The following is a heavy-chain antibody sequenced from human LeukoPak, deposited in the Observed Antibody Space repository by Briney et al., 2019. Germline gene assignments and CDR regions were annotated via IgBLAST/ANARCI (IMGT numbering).Heavy chain of an antibody. CDR2: IYYSGST. V-gene: IGHV4-59*08. Sequence: SETLSLTCTVSGGSISSYYWSWIRQPPGKGLEWIGYIYYSGSTNYNPSLKSRVTISVDTSKNQFSLKLSSVTAADTAVYYCARHRSIVGATTFYFDYWGQGTLVTVSS. J-gene: IGHJ4*02. CDR1: GGSISSYY. CDR3: ARHRSIVGATTFYFDY. D-gene: IGHD1-26*01.